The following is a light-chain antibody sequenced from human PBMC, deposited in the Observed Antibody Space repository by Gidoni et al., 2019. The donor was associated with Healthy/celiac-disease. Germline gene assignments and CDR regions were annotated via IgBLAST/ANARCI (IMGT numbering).Light chain of an antibody. Sequence: EIVLTHSPATLSLSPGERATLSCRASQSVSSYLAWYQQKPGQAPRLLIYDASNRATGIPARFSGRGSGTDFTLTISSLEPEDFAVYYCQQRSNWPPGLTFGGGTKVEIK. CDR1: QSVSSY. CDR2: DAS. J-gene: IGKJ4*01. V-gene: IGKV3-11*01. CDR3: QQRSNWPPGLT.